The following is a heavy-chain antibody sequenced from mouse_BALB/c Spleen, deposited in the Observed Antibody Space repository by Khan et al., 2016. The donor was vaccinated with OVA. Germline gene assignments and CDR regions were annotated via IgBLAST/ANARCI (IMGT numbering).Heavy chain of an antibody. Sequence: QVQLKESGAELVKPGASVRLSCKASGYTFTSYYLYWVKQRPGHGLEWIGDINPSNGGTNFNENFKTQATLTVDKSSSTAYMQLSSLTSEDSAVYCCTRSGYGAFAYWGQGTRVTVSA. CDR3: TRSGYGAFAY. V-gene: IGHV1S81*02. J-gene: IGHJ3*01. CDR2: INPSNGGT. D-gene: IGHD1-1*02. CDR1: GYTFTSYY.